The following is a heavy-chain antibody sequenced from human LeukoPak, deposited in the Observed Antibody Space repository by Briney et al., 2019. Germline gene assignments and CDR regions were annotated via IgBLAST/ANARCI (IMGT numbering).Heavy chain of an antibody. D-gene: IGHD3-3*01. V-gene: IGHV4-34*01. Sequence: SETLSLTCAVYGGSFSGYYWSWIRQPPGKGLEWIGEINHSGSTNYNPSLKSRVTISVDTSKNQFSLKLSSVTAADTAVYYCARGPPTDFWNTDYYFDYWGQGTQVTVSS. CDR1: GGSFSGYY. J-gene: IGHJ4*02. CDR3: ARGPPTDFWNTDYYFDY. CDR2: INHSGST.